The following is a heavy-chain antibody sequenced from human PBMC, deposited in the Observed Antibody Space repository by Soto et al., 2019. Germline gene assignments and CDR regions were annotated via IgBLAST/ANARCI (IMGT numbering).Heavy chain of an antibody. Sequence: EASVKVSCKASGYTFTSYGISWVRQAPGQGLEWMGWISAYNGNTNSAQKLQGRVTMTTDTSTSTAYMELRSLTSDDTAMYYCARDPRLTDFWTGFNYWGQGTLVTVSS. J-gene: IGHJ4*02. D-gene: IGHD3-3*01. CDR1: GYTFTSYG. CDR3: ARDPRLTDFWTGFNY. V-gene: IGHV1-18*01. CDR2: ISAYNGNT.